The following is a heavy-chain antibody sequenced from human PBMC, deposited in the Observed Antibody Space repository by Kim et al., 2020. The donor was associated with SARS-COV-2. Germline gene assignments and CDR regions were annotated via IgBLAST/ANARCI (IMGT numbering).Heavy chain of an antibody. D-gene: IGHD3-22*01. Sequence: GGSLRLSCAASGFTFGDYAMHWVRQAPGKGLEWVSGISWNSGSIGYADSVKGRFTISRDNAKNSLYLQMNSLRAEDTALYYCAKVSTYYYDSSGYSSGYFDLWGRGTLVTVSS. V-gene: IGHV3-9*01. J-gene: IGHJ2*01. CDR1: GFTFGDYA. CDR2: ISWNSGSI. CDR3: AKVSTYYYDSSGYSSGYFDL.